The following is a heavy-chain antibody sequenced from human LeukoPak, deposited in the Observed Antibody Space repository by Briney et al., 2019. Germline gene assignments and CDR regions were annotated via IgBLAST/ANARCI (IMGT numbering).Heavy chain of an antibody. CDR3: AKDLEDGSSWYGY. D-gene: IGHD6-13*01. V-gene: IGHV3-9*01. J-gene: IGHJ4*02. CDR2: ISWNSGSI. CDR1: GFTFDDYA. Sequence: GRSLRLSCVASGFTFDDYAMHWVRQAPGKGLEWVSGISWNSGSIGYADSVKGRFTISRDNAKNSLYLQMNSLRAEDTALYYCAKDLEDGSSWYGYWGQGTLVTASS.